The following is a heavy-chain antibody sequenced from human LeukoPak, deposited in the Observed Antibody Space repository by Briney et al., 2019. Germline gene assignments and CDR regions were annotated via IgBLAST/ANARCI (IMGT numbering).Heavy chain of an antibody. V-gene: IGHV4-34*01. Sequence: SETLSLTCAVYGGSFSGYYWSWIRQPPGKGLEWIGSIYYSGSTYYNPSLKSRVTITVDTSKNQFSLKLSSVTAADTAVYYCARHLYYYDSSGYSIDYWGQGTLVTVSS. D-gene: IGHD3-22*01. J-gene: IGHJ4*02. CDR1: GGSFSGYY. CDR3: ARHLYYYDSSGYSIDY. CDR2: IYYSGST.